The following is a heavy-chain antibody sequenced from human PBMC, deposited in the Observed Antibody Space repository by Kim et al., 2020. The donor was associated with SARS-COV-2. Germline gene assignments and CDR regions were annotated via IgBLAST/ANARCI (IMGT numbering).Heavy chain of an antibody. CDR3: ARNYYDSSGSYNWFDP. Sequence: GGSLRLSCAASGFTFDDYGMSWVRQAPGKGLEWVSGINWNGGSTGYADSVKGRFTISRDNAKNSLYLQMNSLRAEDTALYHCARNYYDSSGSYNWFDPWGQGTLVTVSS. V-gene: IGHV3-20*01. J-gene: IGHJ5*02. D-gene: IGHD3-22*01. CDR2: INWNGGST. CDR1: GFTFDDYG.